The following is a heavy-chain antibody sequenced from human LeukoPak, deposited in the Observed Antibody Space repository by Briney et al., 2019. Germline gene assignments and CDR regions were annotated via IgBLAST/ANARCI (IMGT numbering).Heavy chain of an antibody. CDR3: AKEVLWFGEYGMDV. CDR2: IYSGGST. Sequence: PGGSLRLSCAASGFTVCSNYMSWVRQAPGKGLEWVSVIYSGGSTYYADSVKGRFTISRDNSKNTLYLQMNSLRAEDTAVYYCAKEVLWFGEYGMDVWGQGTTVTVSS. CDR1: GFTVCSNY. J-gene: IGHJ6*02. V-gene: IGHV3-53*01. D-gene: IGHD3-10*01.